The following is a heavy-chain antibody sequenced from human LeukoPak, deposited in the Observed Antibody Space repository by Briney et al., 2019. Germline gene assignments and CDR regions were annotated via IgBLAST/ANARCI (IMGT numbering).Heavy chain of an antibody. Sequence: SETLSLTCTVSGGSISSYFWSWIRQPPGKGLEWIGYIYYSVSTNYNPSLKSRVTISVDTSKSQFSLRLSSVTAADTAVYYCARPYSSGWYGAFDIWGQGTMVTVSS. V-gene: IGHV4-59*08. CDR2: IYYSVST. CDR3: ARPYSSGWYGAFDI. CDR1: GGSISSYF. D-gene: IGHD6-19*01. J-gene: IGHJ3*02.